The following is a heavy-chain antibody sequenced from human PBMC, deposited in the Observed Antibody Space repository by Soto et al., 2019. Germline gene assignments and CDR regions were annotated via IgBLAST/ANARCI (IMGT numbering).Heavy chain of an antibody. V-gene: IGHV1-69*13. CDR2: IIPIFGTA. CDR1: GGTFSSYA. CDR3: AREVAGGYSYGYYYYYYGMDV. D-gene: IGHD5-18*01. J-gene: IGHJ6*02. Sequence: ASVKVSCKASGGTFSSYAVSWVRQAPGQGLEWMGGIIPIFGTANYAQKFQGRVTITADESTSTAYMELSSLRSEDTAVYYCAREVAGGYSYGYYYYYYGMDVWGQGTTVTVSS.